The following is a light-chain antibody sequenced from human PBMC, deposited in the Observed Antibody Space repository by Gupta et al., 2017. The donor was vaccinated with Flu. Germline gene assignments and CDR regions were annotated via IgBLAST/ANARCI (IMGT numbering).Light chain of an antibody. CDR1: ESVSNN. Sequence: GGRATLSCRASESVSNNLVWFQQKPGQAPRLLIFGASFRGTGIPDRFCGSWSGTEFTLTISGLQSEDFAVYYCQQYHNWPRTFGQGTRVEIK. V-gene: IGKV3-15*01. J-gene: IGKJ1*01. CDR2: GAS. CDR3: QQYHNWPRT.